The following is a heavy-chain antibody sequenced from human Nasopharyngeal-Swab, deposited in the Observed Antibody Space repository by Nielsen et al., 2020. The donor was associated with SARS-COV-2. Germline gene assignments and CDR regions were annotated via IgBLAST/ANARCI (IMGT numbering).Heavy chain of an antibody. CDR2: ISYDGSNE. V-gene: IGHV3-30-3*01. J-gene: IGHJ2*01. CDR1: GFTFSSYA. Sequence: LSLTCAASGFTFSSYAMHWVRQAPGKGLEWVAVISYDGSNEYYADSVKGRFTISRDNSKNTLYLQMNSLRAEDTAVYYCASAYGGSYWYFDLWGRGTLVTVSS. CDR3: ASAYGGSYWYFDL. D-gene: IGHD4-23*01.